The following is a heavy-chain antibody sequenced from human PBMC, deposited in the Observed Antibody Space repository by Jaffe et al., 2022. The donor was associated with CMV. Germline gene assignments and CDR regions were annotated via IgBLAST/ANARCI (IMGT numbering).Heavy chain of an antibody. V-gene: IGHV4-4*07. J-gene: IGHJ5*02. Sequence: QVQLQESGPGLVKPSETLSLTCTVSGGSISSYYWSWIRQPAGKGLEWIGRIYTSGSTNYNPSLKSRVTMSVDTSKNQFSLKLSSVTAADTAVYYCARGRHSSSWPDWFDPWGQGTLVTVSS. CDR3: ARGRHSSSWPDWFDP. CDR2: IYTSGST. CDR1: GGSISSYY. D-gene: IGHD6-13*01.